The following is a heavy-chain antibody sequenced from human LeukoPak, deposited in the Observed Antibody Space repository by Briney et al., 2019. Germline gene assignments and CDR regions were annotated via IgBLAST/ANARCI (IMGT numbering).Heavy chain of an antibody. Sequence: PSETPSLTCAVYGGSFSGYYWSWIRQPPGKGLEWIGEINHSGSTNYNPSLKSRVTISVDTSKNQFSLKLSSVTAADTAVYYCARVSDTVTTRGWFDPWGQGTLVTVSS. CDR2: INHSGST. CDR1: GGSFSGYY. V-gene: IGHV4-34*01. J-gene: IGHJ5*02. D-gene: IGHD4-17*01. CDR3: ARVSDTVTTRGWFDP.